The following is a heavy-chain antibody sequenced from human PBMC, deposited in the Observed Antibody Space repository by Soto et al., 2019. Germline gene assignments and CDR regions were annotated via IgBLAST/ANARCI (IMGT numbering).Heavy chain of an antibody. D-gene: IGHD3-10*01. CDR1: GFTFSSYG. CDR3: AKEGPTVVRDVTHYYYAMDV. V-gene: IGHV3-30*18. CDR2: ISYDGSNK. Sequence: QVQLVESGGGVVQPGRSLRLSCAASGFTFSSYGMHWVRQAPGKGLEWVAVISYDGSNKYYGDSVKGRFTISRDNSKNTLYLQMNSLRGEDTAVSYGAKEGPTVVRDVTHYYYAMDVWGQGTTVTGSS. J-gene: IGHJ6*02.